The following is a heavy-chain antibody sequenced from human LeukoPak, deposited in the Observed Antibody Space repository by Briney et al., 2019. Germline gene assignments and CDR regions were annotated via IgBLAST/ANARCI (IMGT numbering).Heavy chain of an antibody. Sequence: ASVKVSCKASGGTFSSYAISWVRQAPGQGLEWLGWISGYNGNTNYAQKFQGRVTMTTDTSTSTAYMELRSLRSDDTAVCYCARDGFGDLDFDYWGQGTLVTVS. J-gene: IGHJ4*02. CDR1: GGTFSSYA. D-gene: IGHD3-10*01. V-gene: IGHV1-18*01. CDR2: ISGYNGNT. CDR3: ARDGFGDLDFDY.